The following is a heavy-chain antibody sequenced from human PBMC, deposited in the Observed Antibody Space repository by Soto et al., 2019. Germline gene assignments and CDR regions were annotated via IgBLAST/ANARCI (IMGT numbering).Heavy chain of an antibody. J-gene: IGHJ4*02. CDR3: AKGIASRTGAFDY. Sequence: EVQLLESGGGLVQPGGSLRLSCAASGFTFSSYAMSWVRQAPGKGLEWVSAISGSGGSTYYADSVKGRFTISRDNSKNTLYLQMNILRAEDTAVYYCAKGIASRTGAFDYWGQGTLFTVSS. CDR1: GFTFSSYA. V-gene: IGHV3-23*01. D-gene: IGHD6-6*01. CDR2: ISGSGGST.